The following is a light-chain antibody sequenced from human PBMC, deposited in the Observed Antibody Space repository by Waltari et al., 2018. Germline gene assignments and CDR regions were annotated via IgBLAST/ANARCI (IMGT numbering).Light chain of an antibody. CDR3: NSRDINGNHLGVYV. CDR1: SRRNYY. CDR2: GKN. Sequence: SSELTQDPDVSVALGQTVRITCQGDSRRNYYAGWSQQKPGQAPILVFYGKNNRPSGIPARFSGSSSGDTASLTITGAQAEDEADYYCNSRDINGNHLGVYVFGTGTKVTVL. J-gene: IGLJ1*01. V-gene: IGLV3-19*01.